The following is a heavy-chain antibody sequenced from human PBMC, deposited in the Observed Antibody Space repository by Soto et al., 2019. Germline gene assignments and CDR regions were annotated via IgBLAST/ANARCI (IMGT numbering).Heavy chain of an antibody. J-gene: IGHJ3*01. CDR1: SGSISSTNW. Sequence: QVQLQESGPGLVKPSGTLSLTCAVSSGSISSTNWWRWVRQSPGKGLEWIGEIYHSGSINYNPSLKSRVTMSVDKSNSQSCLKLSSVTAADTAVYYCARDCSSSSCYGRAFDVWGQGTMVTVYS. CDR2: IYHSGSI. CDR3: ARDCSSSSCYGRAFDV. V-gene: IGHV4-4*02. D-gene: IGHD2-2*01.